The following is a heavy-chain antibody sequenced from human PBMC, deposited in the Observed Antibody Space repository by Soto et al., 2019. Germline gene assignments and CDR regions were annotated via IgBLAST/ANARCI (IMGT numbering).Heavy chain of an antibody. CDR2: ITSSSRYI. Sequence: GGSLRLSCAASGFTFSSYSMNWVRQAPGKGLEWVSSITSSSRYIYYADSVKGRFTIARDNAKNSLYLQMNSLRAEDTAVYYCARDGHGGWVFDYWGQGTLVTVSS. D-gene: IGHD5-12*01. CDR3: ARDGHGGWVFDY. CDR1: GFTFSSYS. V-gene: IGHV3-21*01. J-gene: IGHJ4*02.